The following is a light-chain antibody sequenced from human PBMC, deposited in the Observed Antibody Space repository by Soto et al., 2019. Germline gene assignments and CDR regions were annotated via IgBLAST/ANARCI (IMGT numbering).Light chain of an antibody. CDR2: GAS. CDR3: QQYNDWPTLT. CDR1: QSISSN. Sequence: EIVMTQSPATLSVSPGKRATLSCRASQSISSNLAWYQQKPGQAPRLLIYGASTRATDIPARFSGSGSGTDFTLTISSLQSEDFAVYYCQQYNDWPTLTFGGGTRVEI. V-gene: IGKV3-15*01. J-gene: IGKJ4*01.